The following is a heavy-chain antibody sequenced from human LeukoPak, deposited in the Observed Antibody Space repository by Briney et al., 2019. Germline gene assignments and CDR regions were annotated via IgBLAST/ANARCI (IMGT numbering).Heavy chain of an antibody. CDR1: GGSISSSSYY. J-gene: IGHJ4*02. CDR3: ARLKGRYYYGSGSYYPFDY. V-gene: IGHV4-39*07. Sequence: SETLSLTCTVSGGSISSSSYYWGWIRQPPGKGLEWIGSIYYSGSTYYNPSLKSRVTISVDTSKNQFSLKLSSVTAADTAVYYCARLKGRYYYGSGSYYPFDYWGQGTLVTVSS. CDR2: IYYSGST. D-gene: IGHD3-10*01.